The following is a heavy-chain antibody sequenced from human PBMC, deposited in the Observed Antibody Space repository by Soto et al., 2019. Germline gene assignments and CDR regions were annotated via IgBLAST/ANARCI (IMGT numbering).Heavy chain of an antibody. CDR1: GGSISSYY. J-gene: IGHJ6*03. V-gene: IGHV4-59*08. D-gene: IGHD1-1*01. Sequence: PSETLSLTCTVSGGSISSYYWSWIRQPPGKGLEWIGYIYYSGSTNYNPSLKSRVTISVDTSKNQFSLKLSSVTAADTAVYYCARSVQLERAYYYYYMDVWGKGTTVT. CDR2: IYYSGST. CDR3: ARSVQLERAYYYYYMDV.